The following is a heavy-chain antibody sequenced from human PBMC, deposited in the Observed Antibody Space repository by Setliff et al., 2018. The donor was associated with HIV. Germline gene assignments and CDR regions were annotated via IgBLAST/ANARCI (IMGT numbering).Heavy chain of an antibody. Sequence: ASVKVSCKASGYTFTGYYMQWVRQAPGQGLEWMGRINPNSGGTNDAQKFQGRVTMTRDTSISTAYMELSRLRSDDTAVYYCASVCLYDYDWWTRGACDYWGQGARGTVST. D-gene: IGHD3-22*01. CDR1: GYTFTGYY. CDR2: INPNSGGT. J-gene: IGHJ4*02. V-gene: IGHV1-2*06. CDR3: ASVCLYDYDWWTRGACDY.